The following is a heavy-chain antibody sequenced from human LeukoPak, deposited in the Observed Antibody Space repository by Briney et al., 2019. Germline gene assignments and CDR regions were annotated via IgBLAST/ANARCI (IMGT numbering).Heavy chain of an antibody. V-gene: IGHV3-48*02. CDR2: ISTSSSTI. D-gene: IGHD2-15*01. CDR1: GFTFSSYG. Sequence: GGSLRLSCAASGFTFSSYGMHWVRQAPGKGLEWVSYISTSSSTIYYADSVKGRFTISRDNAKNSLYLQMNSLRDEDTAVYYCARRGCLGSCYSGFDYWGQGTLVTVSS. J-gene: IGHJ4*02. CDR3: ARRGCLGSCYSGFDY.